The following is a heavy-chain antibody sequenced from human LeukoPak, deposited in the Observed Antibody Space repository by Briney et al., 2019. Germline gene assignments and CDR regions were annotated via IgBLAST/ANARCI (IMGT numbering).Heavy chain of an antibody. CDR1: GFTFINYS. J-gene: IGHJ6*03. Sequence: GGSLRLSCAASGFTFINYSINWVRQAPGKGLEWVSFISSSSSYIYYADSVKGRFTISRDNAKNSLYLQMNSLRAEDTAVYYCARDHDWDYMDVWGKGTTVTVSS. V-gene: IGHV3-21*01. CDR2: ISSSSSYI. CDR3: ARDHDWDYMDV. D-gene: IGHD3-9*01.